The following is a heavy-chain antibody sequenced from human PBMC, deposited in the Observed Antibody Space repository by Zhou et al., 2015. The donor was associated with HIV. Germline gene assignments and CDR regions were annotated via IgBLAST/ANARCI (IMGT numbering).Heavy chain of an antibody. Sequence: QVQLVQSGAEVKKPGSSVKVSCKASGGTFSSYAISWVRQAPGQGLEWMGGIIPIFGTANYAQKFQGRVTITADESTSTAYMELSSLRSEDTAVYYCARSYDSSGALREYYYYGMDVWGQGTTVTVSS. V-gene: IGHV1-69*12. CDR3: ARSYDSSGALREYYYYGMDV. CDR2: IIPIFGTA. CDR1: GGTFSSYA. D-gene: IGHD3-22*01. J-gene: IGHJ6*02.